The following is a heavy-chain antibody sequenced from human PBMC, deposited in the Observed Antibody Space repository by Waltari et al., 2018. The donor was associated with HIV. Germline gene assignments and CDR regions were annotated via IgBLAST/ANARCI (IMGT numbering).Heavy chain of an antibody. V-gene: IGHV4-39*01. CDR2: IYFSGST. D-gene: IGHD1-26*01. CDR1: GGSISSNSYY. Sequence: QLQLQESGPGLVKPSETLSLTCTVSGGSISSNSYYWGWTPPPPRKGLGWIGIIYFSGSTYYNPSLKSRVTISVDTSKNQFSLKLSSVTAADTAVYYCARHIGDREWESSFDWGQGTLVTVSS. J-gene: IGHJ4*02. CDR3: ARHIGDREWESSFD.